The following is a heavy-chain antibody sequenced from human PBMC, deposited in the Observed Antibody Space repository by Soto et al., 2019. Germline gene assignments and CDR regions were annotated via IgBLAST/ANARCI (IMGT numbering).Heavy chain of an antibody. J-gene: IGHJ5*02. V-gene: IGHV3-23*01. CDR2: ISGGGGVST. Sequence: EVQLLESGGGLVQPGGSLTLSCAASGFTFSSYAMTWVRQAPGKGLEWVSGISGGGGVSTYYADSVKGRFTISRDNSMNTLYLQINRMRPEATTVYYCAKDAIIMVLGVNNWFDPWGQGNRVNVSS. CDR1: GFTFSSYA. CDR3: AKDAIIMVLGVNNWFDP. D-gene: IGHD3-10*01.